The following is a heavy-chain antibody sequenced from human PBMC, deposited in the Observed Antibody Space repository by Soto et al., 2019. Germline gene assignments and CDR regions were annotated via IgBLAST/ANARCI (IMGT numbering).Heavy chain of an antibody. D-gene: IGHD2-15*01. CDR3: ARDVGYCSGGSCYAFDD. CDR2: INPSGGST. J-gene: IGHJ4*02. CDR1: GYTFTSYY. V-gene: IGHV1-46*03. Sequence: ASVKVSCKASGYTFTSYYMHWVRQAPGQGLEWMGIINPSGGSTSYAQKFQGRVTMTRDTSTSTVYMELSSLRSEDTAVYYCARDVGYCSGGSCYAFDDWGQGTLVTVSS.